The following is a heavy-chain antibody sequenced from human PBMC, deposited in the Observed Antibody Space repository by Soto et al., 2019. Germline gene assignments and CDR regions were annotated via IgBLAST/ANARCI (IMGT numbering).Heavy chain of an antibody. CDR3: ASRTSGWYFDY. J-gene: IGHJ4*02. V-gene: IGHV3-23*01. CDR2: ISGSGGST. D-gene: IGHD6-19*01. CDR1: GFTFSSFA. Sequence: GRSLRLSCTASGFTFSSFAMNWVRQAPGKGLEWVSVISGSGGSTYFADSVKGRFTISRDNSKNTLYLQMNSLRAEDTAVYYCASRTSGWYFDYWGQGTLVTVSS.